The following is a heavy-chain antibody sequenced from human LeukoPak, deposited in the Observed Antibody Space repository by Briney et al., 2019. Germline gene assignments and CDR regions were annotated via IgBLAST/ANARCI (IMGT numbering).Heavy chain of an antibody. CDR1: GFTFSSYG. J-gene: IGHJ4*02. CDR3: VRMGGDNGGKTLEN. Sequence: PGGSLRPSCAASGFTFSSYGMHWVRQAPGKGLDWVAMIYYDGSNKYYADSVRGRFTISRDNSRNTVYLQMNSLRVEDTAVYFCVRMGGDNGGKTLENWGQGTLVVVSS. D-gene: IGHD4-23*01. V-gene: IGHV3-33*01. CDR2: IYYDGSNK.